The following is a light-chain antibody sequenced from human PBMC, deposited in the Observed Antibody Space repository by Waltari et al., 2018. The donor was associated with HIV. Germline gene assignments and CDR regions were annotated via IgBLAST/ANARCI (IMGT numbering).Light chain of an antibody. CDR2: EVS. CDR1: TSDVGTYNL. Sequence: QSALTQPASVSGSPGQSITISCTGTTSDVGTYNLVSWYQHHPGKAPKPMIYEVSQRPSGVSNRFSGSKSGNTASLTISGLQAEDEAEFYCCSYAGSGTLVFGGGTKLTVL. J-gene: IGLJ2*01. CDR3: CSYAGSGTLV. V-gene: IGLV2-23*02.